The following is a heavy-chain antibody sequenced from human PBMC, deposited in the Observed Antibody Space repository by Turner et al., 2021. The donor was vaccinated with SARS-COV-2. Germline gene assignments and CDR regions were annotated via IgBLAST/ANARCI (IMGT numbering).Heavy chain of an antibody. CDR1: GGSISSGGYY. D-gene: IGHD3-3*01. Sequence: QVQLQESGPGLVKPSQTLSLTCTVSGGSISSGGYYWSWIRQHPGKGLEWIAYIYYSGSTYYNPSLKSRVTISVDTSKNQFSLKLSSVTAADTAVYYCARLDYDFWSGYYTGWFDPWGQGTLVTVSS. J-gene: IGHJ5*02. CDR3: ARLDYDFWSGYYTGWFDP. CDR2: IYYSGST. V-gene: IGHV4-31*03.